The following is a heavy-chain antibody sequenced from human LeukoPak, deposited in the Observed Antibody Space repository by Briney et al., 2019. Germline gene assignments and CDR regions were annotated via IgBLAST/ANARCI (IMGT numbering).Heavy chain of an antibody. D-gene: IGHD3-10*01. J-gene: IGHJ5*02. CDR2: IYHSGST. CDR1: GGSISSSNW. Sequence: SETLSLTCAVSGGSISSSNWWSWVRQPPGKGLEWIGEIYHSGSTNYNPSLKSRVTISVDKSKNQFSLKLSSVTAADTAVYYCARYGSGSYYYWFDPWGQGTLVTVFS. V-gene: IGHV4-4*02. CDR3: ARYGSGSYYYWFDP.